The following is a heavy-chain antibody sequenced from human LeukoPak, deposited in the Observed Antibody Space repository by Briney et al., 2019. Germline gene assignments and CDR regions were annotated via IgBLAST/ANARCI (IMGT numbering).Heavy chain of an antibody. CDR2: INHSGST. CDR3: ARGQWLRLRFDP. CDR1: GGSFSGYY. J-gene: IGHJ5*02. V-gene: IGHV4-34*01. D-gene: IGHD5-12*01. Sequence: SETLSLTCAVYGGSFSGYYWSWIRQPPGKGLEWIGEINHSGSTNYNPSLKSRVTISVDTSKNQFSLKLSSVTAADTAVYYCARGQWLRLRFDPWGQGTLVTVSS.